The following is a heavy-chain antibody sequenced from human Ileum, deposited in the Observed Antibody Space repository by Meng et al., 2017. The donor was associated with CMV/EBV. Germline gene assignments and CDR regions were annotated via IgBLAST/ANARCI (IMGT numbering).Heavy chain of an antibody. V-gene: IGHV1-2*02. D-gene: IGHD2-2*02. Sequence: ASVKVSWKTSGYTFIGYYIHWVRQAPGQGLEWMGWINPNSGDANSAQRFQGRVTMTGDTSISTVYMELSRLTSDDTAVYFCARDISTAIPNYYAMDVWGQGTAVTVSS. CDR3: ARDISTAIPNYYAMDV. CDR1: GYTFIGYY. J-gene: IGHJ6*02. CDR2: INPNSGDA.